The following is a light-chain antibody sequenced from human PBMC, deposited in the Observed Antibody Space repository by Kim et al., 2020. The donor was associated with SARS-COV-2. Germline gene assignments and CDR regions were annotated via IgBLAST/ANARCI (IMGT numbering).Light chain of an antibody. V-gene: IGLV2-14*03. CDR1: SSDVGGYNY. J-gene: IGLJ1*01. CDR2: DVS. Sequence: SITIACNGTSSDVGGYNYVSWYQQHPGKAPKLMMYDVSNRPSGVSNRFAGSKSGNTASLTISGLQAEDEADYYRSSYTSSSTLYVFGTGTKVTVL. CDR3: SSYTSSSTLYV.